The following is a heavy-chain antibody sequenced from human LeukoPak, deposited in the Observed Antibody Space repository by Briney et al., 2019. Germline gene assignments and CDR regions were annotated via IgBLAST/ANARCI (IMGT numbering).Heavy chain of an antibody. V-gene: IGHV4-59*01. CDR3: ARATSTVTLDY. CDR2: IYYSGST. CDR1: DGSISGYY. D-gene: IGHD4-4*01. J-gene: IGHJ4*02. Sequence: SETLSLTCTVSDGSISGYYWSWIRQPPGKGLEWIGYIYYSGSTNYNPSLKSRVTISVDTSKNQFSLKLSSVTAADTAVYYCARATSTVTLDYWGQGTLVTVSS.